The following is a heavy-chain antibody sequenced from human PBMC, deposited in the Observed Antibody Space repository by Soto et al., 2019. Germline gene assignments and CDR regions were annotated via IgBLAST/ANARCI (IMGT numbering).Heavy chain of an antibody. CDR2: IYYSGST. CDR1: GGSISNPIYY. D-gene: IGHD3-10*01. V-gene: IGHV4-61*01. Sequence: SEPLSLTCTVSGGSISNPIYYWAWIRQPPGKGLEWIGYIYYSGSTNYNPSLKSRVTISVDTSKNQFSLKLSSVTAADTAVYYCARASGSGSYSSDYWGQGTLVTVSS. CDR3: ARASGSGSYSSDY. J-gene: IGHJ4*02.